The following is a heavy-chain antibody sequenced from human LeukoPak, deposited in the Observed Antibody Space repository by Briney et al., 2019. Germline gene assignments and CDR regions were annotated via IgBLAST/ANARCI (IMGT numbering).Heavy chain of an antibody. J-gene: IGHJ4*02. V-gene: IGHV3-23*01. D-gene: IGHD5-24*01. CDR2: ISGSGGST. CDR1: GFTFSSYA. CDR3: AKDPRGDGYNLDYFDY. Sequence: TGGSLRLSCAASGFTFSSYAMSWVRQAPGKGLEWVSAISGSGGSTYYADSVKGRFTISRDNSKNTLYLQMNSLRAEDTAVYHCAKDPRGDGYNLDYFDYWGQGTLVTVSS.